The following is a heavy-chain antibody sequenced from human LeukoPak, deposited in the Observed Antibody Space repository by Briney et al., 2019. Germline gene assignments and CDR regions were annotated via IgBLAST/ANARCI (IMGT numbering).Heavy chain of an antibody. J-gene: IGHJ4*02. D-gene: IGHD3-22*01. CDR1: GYTFTGYY. V-gene: IGHV1-46*01. CDR2: INPSGGST. CDR3: ARDLWSDDSSGYSYYFDY. Sequence: ASVKVSCKASGYTFTGYYMHWVRQAPGQGLEWMGIINPSGGSTSYAQKFQGRVTMTRDTSTSTVYMELSSLRSEDTAVYYCARDLWSDDSSGYSYYFDYWGQGTLVTVSS.